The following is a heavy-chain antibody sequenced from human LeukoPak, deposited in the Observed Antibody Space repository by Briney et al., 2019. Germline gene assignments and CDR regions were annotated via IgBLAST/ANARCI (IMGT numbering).Heavy chain of an antibody. CDR1: GFTFSSYG. CDR2: ISYEGRNK. V-gene: IGHV3-30*03. CDR3: ASEGVGATRDAFDI. Sequence: GRSLRLSCAASGFTFSSYGMHWVRQAPGKGLEWVAVISYEGRNKYYADSGRGRFTISRDNSKNTLYLQMNSLRAEDTAVYYCASEGVGATRDAFDIWGQGTMVTVSS. J-gene: IGHJ3*02. D-gene: IGHD1-26*01.